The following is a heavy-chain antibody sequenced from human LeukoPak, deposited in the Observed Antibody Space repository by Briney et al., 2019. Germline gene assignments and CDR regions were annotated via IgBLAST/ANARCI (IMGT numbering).Heavy chain of an antibody. J-gene: IGHJ3*01. V-gene: IGHV1-69*11. CDR2: IIPILSQT. D-gene: IGHD3-10*01. Sequence: SVTVSCKSSGGTFSTYAINWVRQAPGQGLEWMGRIIPILSQTNYALKFRGRFTMTADESTNTAYMELSSLKSEDTAVYFCAKVRGSDAFDLWGQGTMVTVSS. CDR3: AKVRGSDAFDL. CDR1: GGTFSTYA.